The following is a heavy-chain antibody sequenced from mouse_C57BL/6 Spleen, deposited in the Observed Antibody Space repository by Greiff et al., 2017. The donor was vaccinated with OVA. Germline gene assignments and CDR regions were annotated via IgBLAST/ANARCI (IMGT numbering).Heavy chain of an antibody. V-gene: IGHV1-26*01. Sequence: EVQLQQSGPELVKPGASVKISCKASGYTFTDYYMNWVKQSHGKSLEWIGDINPNTGGTSYNQKFKGKATLTVDKSSSTAYMELRSLTSEDSAVYYCAGNEGDWYFDVWGTGTTVTVSS. CDR1: GYTFTDYY. J-gene: IGHJ1*03. CDR3: AGNEGDWYFDV. CDR2: INPNTGGT.